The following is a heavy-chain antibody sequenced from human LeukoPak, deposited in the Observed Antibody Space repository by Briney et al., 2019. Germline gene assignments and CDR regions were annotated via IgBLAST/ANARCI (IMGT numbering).Heavy chain of an antibody. J-gene: IGHJ4*02. D-gene: IGHD5-18*01. CDR2: IYPGDSDT. CDR1: GYSFTSYW. V-gene: IGHV5-51*01. CDR3: ARPLAPSYGSLGY. Sequence: GEYLKISCKGSGYSFTSYWVGWVRQMPGEGLEWMGVIYPGDSDTRYSPSFQGQVTISADKSISTAYLQWSSLRASDTAMYYCARPLAPSYGSLGYWGQGTLVTASS.